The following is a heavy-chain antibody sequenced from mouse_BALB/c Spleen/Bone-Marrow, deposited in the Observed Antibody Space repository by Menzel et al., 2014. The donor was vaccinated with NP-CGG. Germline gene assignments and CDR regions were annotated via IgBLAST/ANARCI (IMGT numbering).Heavy chain of an antibody. D-gene: IGHD1-1*01. Sequence: VKLMESGAELVKPGASVKLSRKTSGYTFTSYWMHWVKQRPGQGLEWIGEINPNNGRTNYNEKFRNKATLTVDKSSSTAYMQLSSLTSEDSAVYYCARYYNWYFDVWGAGTTVTVSS. CDR1: GYTFTSYW. V-gene: IGHV1S81*02. CDR2: INPNNGRT. CDR3: ARYYNWYFDV. J-gene: IGHJ1*01.